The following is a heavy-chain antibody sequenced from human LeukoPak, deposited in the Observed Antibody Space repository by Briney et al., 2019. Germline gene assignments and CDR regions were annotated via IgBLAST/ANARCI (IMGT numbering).Heavy chain of an antibody. D-gene: IGHD2-15*01. J-gene: IGHJ4*02. CDR1: GFTFSSYA. CDR3: ARNAAFYSYYFDF. Sequence: GGSLRLSCAASGFTFSSYAMSWVRQPPGKGLQWVSYISGTSSTLYYTDSVKGRFTISRDNAKNSVYLQMNSLRDEDSAVYYCARNAAFYSYYFDFWGQGTVVTVSS. V-gene: IGHV3-48*02. CDR2: ISGTSSTL.